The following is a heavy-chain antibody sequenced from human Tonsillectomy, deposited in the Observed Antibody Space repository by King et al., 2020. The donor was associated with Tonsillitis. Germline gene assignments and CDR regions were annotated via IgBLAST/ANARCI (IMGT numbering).Heavy chain of an antibody. Sequence: QLVESGGGLVKPGGSLRLSCAASGFTFSSYSMNWVRQAPGKGLEWVSSIIGSVTYIYYADSVKGRFNISRDNAKNSRYLQMNSLRAEDTAVYYCAREEGEGFDYWGQGTLVAVSS. CDR1: GFTFSSYS. D-gene: IGHD3-16*01. CDR2: IIGSVTYI. V-gene: IGHV3-21*01. CDR3: AREEGEGFDY. J-gene: IGHJ4*02.